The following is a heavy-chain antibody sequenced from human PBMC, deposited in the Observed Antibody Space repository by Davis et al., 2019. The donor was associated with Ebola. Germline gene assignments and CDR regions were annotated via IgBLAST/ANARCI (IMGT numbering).Heavy chain of an antibody. V-gene: IGHV1-8*02. D-gene: IGHD4-17*01. CDR2: MNPNSGNT. J-gene: IGHJ6*04. CDR3: ARGSNDYGDYVYYYYGMDV. CDR1: GYTFTGYY. Sequence: ASVKVSCKASGYTFTGYYMHWVRQATGQGLEWMGWMNPNSGNTGYAQKFQGRVTMTRNTSISTAYMELSSLRSEDTAVYYCARGSNDYGDYVYYYYGMDVWGKGTTVTVSS.